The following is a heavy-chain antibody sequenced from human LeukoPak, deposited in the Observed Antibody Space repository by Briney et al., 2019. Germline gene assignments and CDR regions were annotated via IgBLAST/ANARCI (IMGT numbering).Heavy chain of an antibody. D-gene: IGHD3-10*01. CDR2: INHSGST. CDR1: GGSFSGYY. V-gene: IGHV4-34*01. Sequence: SETLSLTCAVYGGSFSGYYWSWIRQPPGKGLEWIGEINHSGSTNYNPSLKSRVTISVDTSKNQFSLKLSSVTAADTAVYYCARGDGSGSRHLDTFDYWGQGTLVTVSS. CDR3: ARGDGSGSRHLDTFDY. J-gene: IGHJ4*02.